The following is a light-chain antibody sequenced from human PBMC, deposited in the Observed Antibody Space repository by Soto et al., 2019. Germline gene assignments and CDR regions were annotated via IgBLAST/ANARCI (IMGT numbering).Light chain of an antibody. CDR2: AAS. CDR1: QSISSY. J-gene: IGKJ3*01. Sequence: DIQMTQSPSSLSASVGDRVTITCRASQSISSYLNWYQQKPGKAPKVLIYAASTLQSGVPSRFSGSGAGTDFTLTISSLQPEDFATYFCQQSYTTPFTFGRGTKVDIK. V-gene: IGKV1-39*01. CDR3: QQSYTTPFT.